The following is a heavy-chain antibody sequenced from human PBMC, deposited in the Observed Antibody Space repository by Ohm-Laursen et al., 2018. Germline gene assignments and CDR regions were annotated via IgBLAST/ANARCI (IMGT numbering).Heavy chain of an antibody. CDR2: IYYSGST. Sequence: GTLSLTCTVSGGSISSSSYYWGWIRQPPGKGLEWIGSIYYSGSTYYNPSLKSRVTISVDTSKNQFSLKLSSVTAADTAVYYCARHVAYCGGDCYSRWFDPWGQGTLVTVSS. V-gene: IGHV4-39*01. CDR3: ARHVAYCGGDCYSRWFDP. CDR1: GGSISSSSYY. J-gene: IGHJ5*02. D-gene: IGHD2-21*02.